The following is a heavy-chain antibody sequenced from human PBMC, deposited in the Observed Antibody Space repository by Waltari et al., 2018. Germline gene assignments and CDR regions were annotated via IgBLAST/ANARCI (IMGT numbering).Heavy chain of an antibody. D-gene: IGHD1-26*01. Sequence: EVQLVQSGAEVKKPGESLKISCQGSGYCFTSYWIGWVRKMRGKGLEWMGIIYPGDSDTRYSPSFQGQVTISADKSISTAYLQWSSLKASDTAMYYCARVSQWELQRAFDYWGQGTLVTVSS. J-gene: IGHJ4*02. V-gene: IGHV5-51*01. CDR3: ARVSQWELQRAFDY. CDR2: IYPGDSDT. CDR1: GYCFTSYW.